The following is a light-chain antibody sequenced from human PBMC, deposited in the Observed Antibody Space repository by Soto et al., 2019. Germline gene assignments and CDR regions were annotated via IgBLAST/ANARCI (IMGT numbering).Light chain of an antibody. J-gene: IGKJ1*01. CDR2: GAS. Sequence: EIVLTQSPGTLSLSPGERATLSCRASQSVSSSYLAWYQQKPGQAPRLLIYGASTRATGIPARFSGSGSGTESTLTISSLQSEDFAVYYCQQYNNWPQTFGQGTKV. CDR3: QQYNNWPQT. CDR1: QSVSSSY. V-gene: IGKV3-15*01.